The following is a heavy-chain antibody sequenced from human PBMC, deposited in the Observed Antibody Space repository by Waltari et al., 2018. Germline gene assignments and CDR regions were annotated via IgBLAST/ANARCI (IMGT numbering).Heavy chain of an antibody. J-gene: IGHJ6*03. CDR1: VESFKDYY. V-gene: IGHV4-34*01. D-gene: IGHD2-15*01. CDR3: ARERAAANFYYYSYMDV. Sequence: QDRLQQWGAGLLKRSETLSLTCAVYVESFKDYYLLGWIRQHPGKGLECIVEIQQSGTTNNNPSLKSRVTISIATSKNQFSLNLPSLTAADTAVYYCARERAAANFYYYSYMDVWGKGTTVTVSS. CDR2: IQQSGTT.